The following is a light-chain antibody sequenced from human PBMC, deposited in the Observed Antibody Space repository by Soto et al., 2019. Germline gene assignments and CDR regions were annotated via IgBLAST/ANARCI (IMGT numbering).Light chain of an antibody. CDR2: DAS. V-gene: IGKV3-11*01. CDR1: QTVSSY. Sequence: IVLKQYPGSLSLCPGEVASLSCRASQTVSSYLAWYQQKPGQAPRLLIYDASNRATGIPARFSGSGSGTDFTLSISSLEPEDFAVYYCQQRSNWPPTFGQGTRLEIK. CDR3: QQRSNWPPT. J-gene: IGKJ5*01.